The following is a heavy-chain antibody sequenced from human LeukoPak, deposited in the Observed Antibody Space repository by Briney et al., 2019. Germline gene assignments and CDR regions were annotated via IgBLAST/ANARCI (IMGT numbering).Heavy chain of an antibody. Sequence: AASAKVSCKASGYTFTGYYMHWVRQAPGQGLEWMGWINPNSGGTNYAQKFQGWVTMTRDTSISTAYMELSRLRSDDTAVYYCARDGDQDENFDYWGQGTLVTVSS. D-gene: IGHD7-27*01. V-gene: IGHV1-2*04. CDR1: GYTFTGYY. J-gene: IGHJ4*02. CDR2: INPNSGGT. CDR3: ARDGDQDENFDY.